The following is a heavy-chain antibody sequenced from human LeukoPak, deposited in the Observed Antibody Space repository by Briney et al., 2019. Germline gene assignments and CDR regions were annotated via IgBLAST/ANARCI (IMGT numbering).Heavy chain of an antibody. V-gene: IGHV3-30-3*01. CDR2: ISYDGSNK. Sequence: GGSLRLSCAASGFTFSSYAMHWVRQAPGKGLEWVAVISYDGSNKYYADSVKGRFTISRDNSKNTLYLQMNSLRAEDTAVYYCARALAAAAPFDYWGQGTLVTASS. CDR3: ARALAAAAPFDY. D-gene: IGHD6-13*01. CDR1: GFTFSSYA. J-gene: IGHJ4*02.